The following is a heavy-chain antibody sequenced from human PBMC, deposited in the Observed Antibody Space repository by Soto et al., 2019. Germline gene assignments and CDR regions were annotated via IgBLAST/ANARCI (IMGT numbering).Heavy chain of an antibody. Sequence: QVQVVQSGAEVKKPGASVKISCKTSGYSFTDDYLHWVRQAPGQGLEWVGWINPNSGSTNFAQKFLGRVSMTRDTSISTAYMELFSLTSDDTASYYCARAVYCGDDCYSYGMDVWGQGTTVTVSS. CDR2: INPNSGST. CDR1: GYSFTDDY. J-gene: IGHJ6*02. CDR3: ARAVYCGDDCYSYGMDV. D-gene: IGHD2-21*02. V-gene: IGHV1-2*02.